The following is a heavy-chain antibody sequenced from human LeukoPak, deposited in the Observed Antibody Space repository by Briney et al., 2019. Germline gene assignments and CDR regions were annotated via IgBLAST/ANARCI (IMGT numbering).Heavy chain of an antibody. Sequence: PGGSLRLSCAASGFTFSSYSMNWVRQAPGKGLEWVSSISSSSSYIYYADSVKGRFTISRDNAKNSLYLQMNSLRAEDTAVYYCARDYDFWSGYSPYYYMDVWGKGTTVTVSS. D-gene: IGHD3-3*01. CDR3: ARDYDFWSGYSPYYYMDV. J-gene: IGHJ6*03. V-gene: IGHV3-21*01. CDR1: GFTFSSYS. CDR2: ISSSSSYI.